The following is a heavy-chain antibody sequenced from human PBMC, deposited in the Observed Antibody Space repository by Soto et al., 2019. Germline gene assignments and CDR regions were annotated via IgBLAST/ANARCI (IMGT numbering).Heavy chain of an antibody. V-gene: IGHV3-33*01. J-gene: IGHJ6*02. CDR2: IWYDGSKK. Sequence: QVQVVESGGGVVQPGRSLRLSCAASGFTFSSFGMHWVRQAPGKGLEWVSLIWYDGSKKSYGDSVKGRFTISRDNSRNTVYLKMNSLRADETAGYYCARDASYYSLWSGYYPSRNGMDVWGQGTTVTVSS. D-gene: IGHD3-3*01. CDR1: GFTFSSFG. CDR3: ARDASYYSLWSGYYPSRNGMDV.